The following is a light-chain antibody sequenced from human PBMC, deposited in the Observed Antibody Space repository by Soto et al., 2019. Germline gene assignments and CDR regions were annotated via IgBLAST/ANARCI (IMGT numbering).Light chain of an antibody. J-gene: IGKJ3*01. V-gene: IGKV1-39*01. Sequence: DIQMTQSPSSLSASVGDRVTITCRASQSISTYLNWYQQKPGKAPKLLIYAASSLQSGVPSRFSVSGSGTDFSLTISSLQPEDFATYYCQQSYSTHFTFGPGTKVDIK. CDR2: AAS. CDR3: QQSYSTHFT. CDR1: QSISTY.